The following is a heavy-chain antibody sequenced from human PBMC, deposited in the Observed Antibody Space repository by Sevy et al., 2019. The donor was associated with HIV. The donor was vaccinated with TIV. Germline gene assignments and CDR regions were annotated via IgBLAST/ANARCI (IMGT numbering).Heavy chain of an antibody. CDR3: ARDLGSYCGGDCYSFDY. Sequence: GGSLRLSCAASGFTFSSYAMHWVRQAPGKGLEWVAVISYDGSNKYYADSVKGRFTISRDNSKNTLYLQMNSLRAEDTAVYYCARDLGSYCGGDCYSFDYWGQGTLFTVSS. CDR1: GFTFSSYA. D-gene: IGHD2-21*02. V-gene: IGHV3-30*04. CDR2: ISYDGSNK. J-gene: IGHJ4*02.